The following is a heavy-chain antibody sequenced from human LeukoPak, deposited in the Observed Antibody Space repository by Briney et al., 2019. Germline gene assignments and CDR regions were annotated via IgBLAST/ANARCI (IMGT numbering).Heavy chain of an antibody. V-gene: IGHV3-7*01. CDR2: IKQDGSEK. CDR1: GFTFSSRDW. Sequence: PGGSLRLSCVASGFTFSSRDWMTWVRQAPGKGLEWVANIKQDGSEKNYVDSVKGRFTISRDNAKNSVDLQMNSLRVEDTAVYYCARGGENSGYDYWGQGTLVTVSS. CDR3: ARGGENSGYDY. J-gene: IGHJ4*02. D-gene: IGHD3-22*01.